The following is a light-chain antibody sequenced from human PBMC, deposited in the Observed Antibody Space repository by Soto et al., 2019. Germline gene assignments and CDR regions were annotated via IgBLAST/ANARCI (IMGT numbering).Light chain of an antibody. Sequence: DIWMTLYPGTLSLSPGERATLSCRSMQSISSNYLAWYQQKPGQSPRLLIYGASSRATGIPDRFTGRGSGTDFALTISRLEPEDFEVYFCQQYGTAPRTFGQGTKVDIK. CDR2: GAS. CDR1: QSISSNY. J-gene: IGKJ1*01. V-gene: IGKV3-20*01. CDR3: QQYGTAPRT.